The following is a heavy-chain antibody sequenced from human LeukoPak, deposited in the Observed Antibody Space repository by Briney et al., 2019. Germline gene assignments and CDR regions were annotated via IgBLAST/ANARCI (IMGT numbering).Heavy chain of an antibody. CDR2: IYTSGST. D-gene: IGHD3-10*01. CDR1: GGSISSGSCY. V-gene: IGHV4-61*02. CDR3: AREGSSDWFDP. J-gene: IGHJ5*02. Sequence: SETLSLTCTVSGGSISSGSCYWSWIRQPAGKGLEWIGRIYTSGSTNYNPSLKSRVTISVDTSKNQFSLKLSSVTAADTAVYYCAREGSSDWFDPWGQGTLVTVSS.